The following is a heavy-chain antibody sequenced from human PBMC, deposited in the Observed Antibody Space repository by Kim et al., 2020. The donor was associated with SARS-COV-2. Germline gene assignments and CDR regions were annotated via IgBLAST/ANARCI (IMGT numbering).Heavy chain of an antibody. Sequence: GGSLRLSCAASGFTFSRHDMTWVRQAPGKGLEWVSVIGGSGTTTYYADSVKGRFTISRDNSKNTLSLQIDSLRAEDTAVYYCAKGFYYYGSGRSYALDVCGHGTTVTVSS. CDR2: IGGSGTTT. V-gene: IGHV3-23*01. CDR1: GFTFSRHD. CDR3: AKGFYYYGSGRSYALDV. D-gene: IGHD3-10*01. J-gene: IGHJ6*02.